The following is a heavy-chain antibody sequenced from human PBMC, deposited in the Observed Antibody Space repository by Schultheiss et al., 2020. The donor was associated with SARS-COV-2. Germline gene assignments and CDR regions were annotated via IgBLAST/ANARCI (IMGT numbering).Heavy chain of an antibody. Sequence: SQTLSLTCAVSGYSINSGFYWSWIRQPPGKGLEWIGSIYHSGSTYYNPSLKSRVTISVDTSKNQFSLKLSSVTAADTAVYYCARQRQQLVRYWGQGTLVTVSS. V-gene: IGHV4-38-2*01. CDR3: ARQRQQLVRY. CDR2: IYHSGST. D-gene: IGHD6-13*01. CDR1: GYSINSGFY. J-gene: IGHJ4*02.